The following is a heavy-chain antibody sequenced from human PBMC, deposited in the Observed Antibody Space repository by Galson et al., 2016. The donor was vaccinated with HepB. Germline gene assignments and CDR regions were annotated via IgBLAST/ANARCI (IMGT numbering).Heavy chain of an antibody. J-gene: IGHJ6*02. V-gene: IGHV1-69*13. Sequence: SVKVSCKASGGTFRSYGFSYAINWVRQAPGQGLEWMGGIIPIFGTANYAQKFQGRVTITADESTSTAYMELRSLRSEDTAVYYCARECDYCIGTTCYECIIGSKERKGYDGTDVWGQGTTVIVSS. CDR3: ARECDYCIGTTCYECIIGSKERKGYDGTDV. CDR1: GGTFRSYGFSYA. D-gene: IGHD1-20*01. CDR2: IIPIFGTA.